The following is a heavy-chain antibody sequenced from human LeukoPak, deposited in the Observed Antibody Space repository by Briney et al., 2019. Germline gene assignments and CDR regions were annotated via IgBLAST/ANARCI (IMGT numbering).Heavy chain of an antibody. CDR2: IKHDGDEK. D-gene: IGHD6-19*01. CDR1: GFTFSRYW. V-gene: IGHV3-7*01. Sequence: GGSLRLSCTASGFTFSRYWMSWVRQAPGEGLEWVANIKHDGDEKYFADSVKGRFTMSRDNSKNSLYLQMNSLRAEDTAVYYCARISSGWSGYFDYWGQGTLVTVSS. J-gene: IGHJ4*02. CDR3: ARISSGWSGYFDY.